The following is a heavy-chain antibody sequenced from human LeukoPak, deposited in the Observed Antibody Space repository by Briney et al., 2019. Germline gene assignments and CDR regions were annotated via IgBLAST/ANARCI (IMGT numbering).Heavy chain of an antibody. J-gene: IGHJ4*02. Sequence: GGSLRLSCAASGFTFSRYAMSWVRQAPGKGLEWVSVISGSGGNTYYTDSVKGRFTISRDNSKSTLYLQMNSLRAEDTAIYYCASVITMVRGVVIPFLDYWGQGTLVTVSP. D-gene: IGHD3-10*01. V-gene: IGHV3-23*01. CDR3: ASVITMVRGVVIPFLDY. CDR2: ISGSGGNT. CDR1: GFTFSRYA.